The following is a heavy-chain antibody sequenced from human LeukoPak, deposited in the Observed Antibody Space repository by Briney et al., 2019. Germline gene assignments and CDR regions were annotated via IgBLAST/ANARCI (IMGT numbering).Heavy chain of an antibody. V-gene: IGHV3-23*01. J-gene: IGHJ4*02. CDR2: FSGSGVST. CDR3: ARSSSRYCSGGSCYSGVLGYFDY. CDR1: GFTLRNYA. Sequence: GGSLRLSCAASGFTLRNYAMSWVRQAPGKGLEWVSAFSGSGVSTYYADSVKGRFTISRDNSKNTLYLQMNSLRAEDTAVYYCARSSSRYCSGGSCYSGVLGYFDYWGQGTLVTVSS. D-gene: IGHD2-15*01.